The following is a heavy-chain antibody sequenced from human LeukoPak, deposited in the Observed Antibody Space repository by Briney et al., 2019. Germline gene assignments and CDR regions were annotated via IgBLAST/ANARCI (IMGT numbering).Heavy chain of an antibody. CDR3: ARENDYALDY. CDR1: GXTFSSYG. D-gene: IGHD4-17*01. J-gene: IGHJ4*02. Sequence: GGSLRLSCAASGXTFSSYGMHWVRQAPGKGLEWVAVIRYVGSDKYYADSVKGRFTISRDNSQNTMYLQMNSLRVEDTAVYYCARENDYALDYWGQGTLVTVSS. CDR2: IRYVGSDK. V-gene: IGHV3-30*12.